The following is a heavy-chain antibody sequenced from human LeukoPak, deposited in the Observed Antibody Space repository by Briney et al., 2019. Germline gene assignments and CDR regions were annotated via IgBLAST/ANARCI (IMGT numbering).Heavy chain of an antibody. V-gene: IGHV1-69*13. CDR2: IIPIFGTA. J-gene: IGHJ4*02. D-gene: IGHD2-2*02. CDR1: GGTFSSYA. Sequence: GASVKVCCKASGGTFSSYAISWVRQAPGQGLEWMGGIIPIFGTANYAQKFQGRVTITADESTSTAYMELSSLRSEDTAVYYCARAPLYCSSTSCHMTGGDYWGQGTLVTVSS. CDR3: ARAPLYCSSTSCHMTGGDY.